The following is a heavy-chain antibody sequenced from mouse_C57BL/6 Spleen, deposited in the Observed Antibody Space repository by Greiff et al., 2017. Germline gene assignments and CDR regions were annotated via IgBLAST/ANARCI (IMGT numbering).Heavy chain of an antibody. J-gene: IGHJ1*03. D-gene: IGHD1-1*01. CDR2: INPNNGGT. V-gene: IGHV1-18*01. CDR3: ARIYYYGSSYVHFDV. Sequence: VQLKESGPELVKPGASVKIPCKASGYTFTDYNMDWVKQSHGKSLEWIGDINPNNGGTIYNQKFKGKATLTVDKSSSTAYMELRSLTSEDTAVYYCARIYYYGSSYVHFDVWGTGTTVTVSS. CDR1: GYTFTDYN.